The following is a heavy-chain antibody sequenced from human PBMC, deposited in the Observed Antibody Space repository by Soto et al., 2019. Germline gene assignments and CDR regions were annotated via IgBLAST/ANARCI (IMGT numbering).Heavy chain of an antibody. CDR2: ISSRGSTI. Sequence: RRSCAASGVTFISYEMNWVRQAPGKGLEWVSYISSRGSTIYYADSVKGRFTVSRDNAKNTLYLQRNSLRAEDTAVYYCATAEVDYWGPGTLITVS. CDR3: ATAEVDY. J-gene: IGHJ4*02. V-gene: IGHV3-48*03. CDR1: GVTFISYE.